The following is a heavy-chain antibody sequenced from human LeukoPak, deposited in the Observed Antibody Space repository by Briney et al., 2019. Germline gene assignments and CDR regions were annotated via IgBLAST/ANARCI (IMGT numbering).Heavy chain of an antibody. V-gene: IGHV1-69*13. CDR3: ARDRGPVDAFDI. J-gene: IGHJ3*02. D-gene: IGHD5-12*01. Sequence: SVKVSCKASGYTFTTYGISWVRQAPGQGLEWMGGIIPIFGTANYAQKFQGRVTITADESTSTAYMELSSLRSEDTAVYYCARDRGPVDAFDIWGQGTMVTVSS. CDR2: IIPIFGTA. CDR1: GYTFTTYG.